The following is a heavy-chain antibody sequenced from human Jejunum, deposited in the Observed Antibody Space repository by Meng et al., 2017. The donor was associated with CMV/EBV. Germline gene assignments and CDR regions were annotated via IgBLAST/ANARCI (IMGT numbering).Heavy chain of an antibody. CDR3: ARRVSGNLGRNWFDP. J-gene: IGHJ5*02. D-gene: IGHD3-16*01. CDR2: IYHSGST. CDR1: GSVSSGRYS. Sequence: GSVSSGRYSWSWIRQPPGKGLEWIGYIYHSGSTYYNPSLESRVTILVDRSKNQFSLKLTSVTAADTAVYYCARRVSGNLGRNWFDPWGQGTLVTVSS. V-gene: IGHV4-30-2*01.